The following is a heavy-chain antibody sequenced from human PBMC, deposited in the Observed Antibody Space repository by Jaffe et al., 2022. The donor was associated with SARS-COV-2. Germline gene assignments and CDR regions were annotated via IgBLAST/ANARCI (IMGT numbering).Heavy chain of an antibody. V-gene: IGHV3-7*01. J-gene: IGHJ6*02. CDR2: IKQDGSEK. CDR1: GFTFSSYW. CDR3: ARDSFGWPLPYYYYYGMDV. D-gene: IGHD6-19*01. Sequence: EVQLVESGGGLVQPGGSLRLSCAASGFTFSSYWMSWVRQAPGKGLEWVANIKQDGSEKYYVDSVKGRFTISRDNAKNSLYLQMNSLRAEDTAVYYCARDSFGWPLPYYYYYGMDVWGQGTTVTVSS.